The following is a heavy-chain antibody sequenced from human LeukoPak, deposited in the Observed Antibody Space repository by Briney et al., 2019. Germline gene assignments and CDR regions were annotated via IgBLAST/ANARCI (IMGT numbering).Heavy chain of an antibody. Sequence: GASVKVSCKASGYTFGNYDINWVRQATGQGLEWMGWMNPNTGNKGYAQKFHGRLTMTSDTFISTAYMELSSLSSEDTAIYYCASELRHQDYWGQGTLVTVSS. J-gene: IGHJ4*02. CDR3: ASELRHQDY. V-gene: IGHV1-8*01. CDR2: MNPNTGNK. CDR1: GYTFGNYD. D-gene: IGHD1-1*01.